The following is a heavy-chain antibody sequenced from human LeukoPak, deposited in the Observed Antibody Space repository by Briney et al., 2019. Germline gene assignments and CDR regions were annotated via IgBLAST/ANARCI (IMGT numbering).Heavy chain of an antibody. D-gene: IGHD6-13*01. CDR1: GFTFSSYA. CDR2: ISGSGGST. Sequence: GGSLRLSCAASGFTFSSYAMSWVRQAPGKGLEWVSAISGSGGSTYYADSVKGRFTISRDNSKNTLYLQMNSLRAEDTAVYYYAKDGYGSSSYYYYYGMDVWGQGTTVTVSS. V-gene: IGHV3-23*01. J-gene: IGHJ6*02. CDR3: AKDGYGSSSYYYYYGMDV.